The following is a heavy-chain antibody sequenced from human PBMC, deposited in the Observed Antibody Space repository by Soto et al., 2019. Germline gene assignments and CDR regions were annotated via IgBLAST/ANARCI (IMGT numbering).Heavy chain of an antibody. J-gene: IGHJ2*01. CDR2: ISGSGGST. CDR3: AKDSPYSSGSHRYWYFDL. Sequence: EVQLLESGGGLVQPGGSLRLSCAASGFTFSSYAMSWVRQAPGKGLEWVSAISGSGGSTYYADPLKGRFTISRDNSQNTLYLQMNSLRAEDTAVYYCAKDSPYSSGSHRYWYFDLWGRGTLVTVS. V-gene: IGHV3-23*01. D-gene: IGHD3-10*01. CDR1: GFTFSSYA.